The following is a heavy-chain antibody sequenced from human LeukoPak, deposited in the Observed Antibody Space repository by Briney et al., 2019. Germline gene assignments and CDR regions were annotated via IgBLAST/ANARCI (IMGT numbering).Heavy chain of an antibody. CDR1: GGSISSGGYY. V-gene: IGHV4-30-2*02. CDR3: ARSSWTYSHPFDY. CDR2: IYHSGST. D-gene: IGHD1-26*01. J-gene: IGHJ4*02. Sequence: SETLSLTCTVSGGSISSGGYYWSWIRQPPGKGLEWIGYIYHSGSTYYNPSLKSRVTISVDTSKNQLSLKLTSVTAADTAVYYCARSSWTYSHPFDYWGQGTLVTVSS.